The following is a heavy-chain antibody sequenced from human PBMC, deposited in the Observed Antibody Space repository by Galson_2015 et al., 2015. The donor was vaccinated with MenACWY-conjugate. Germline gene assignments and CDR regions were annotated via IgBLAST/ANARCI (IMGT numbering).Heavy chain of an antibody. CDR2: IDRHGRAT. Sequence: SLRLSCAASGFMFDEYSMHWVRQVPGKGLEWVSLIDRHGRATFYADSLRGRFTISRDNSKDSLYLEMNNLRTEDTAFYYCAKEKRDTKWITFIYCVQGTLVTVSS. CDR3: AKEKRDTKWITFIY. J-gene: IGHJ4*02. V-gene: IGHV3-43*01. D-gene: IGHD3-16*01. CDR1: GFMFDEYS.